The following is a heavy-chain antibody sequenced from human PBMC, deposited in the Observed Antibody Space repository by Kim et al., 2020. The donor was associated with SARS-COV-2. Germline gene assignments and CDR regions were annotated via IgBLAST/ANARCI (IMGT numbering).Heavy chain of an antibody. Sequence: ASVKVSCKASGYTFTSYYMHWVRQAPGQGLEWMGIINPSGGSTSYAQKFQGRVTMTRDTSTSTVYMELSSLRSEDTAVYYCAREVDCTGGVCPGRGYYYYGMDVWGQGTTVTVSS. D-gene: IGHD2-8*02. V-gene: IGHV1-46*01. CDR1: GYTFTSYY. J-gene: IGHJ6*02. CDR2: INPSGGST. CDR3: AREVDCTGGVCPGRGYYYYGMDV.